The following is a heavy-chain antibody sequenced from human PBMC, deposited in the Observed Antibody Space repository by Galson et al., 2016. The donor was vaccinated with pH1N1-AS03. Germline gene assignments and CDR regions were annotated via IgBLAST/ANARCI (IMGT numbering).Heavy chain of an antibody. CDR1: GVSISGHY. Sequence: LSLTCTVSGVSISGHYWTWIRQPPGKGLEWIGYIYYNGPTNYSPSLKSRVTFSVDTSKNQVSLKLNSVTAADTAVYYCARERRDYYYGMDVWGQGTTVIVSS. V-gene: IGHV4-59*11. CDR2: IYYNGPT. CDR3: ARERRDYYYGMDV. J-gene: IGHJ6*02.